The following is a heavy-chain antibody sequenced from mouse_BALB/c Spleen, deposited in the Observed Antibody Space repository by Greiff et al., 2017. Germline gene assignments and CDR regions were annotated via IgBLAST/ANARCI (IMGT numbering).Heavy chain of an antibody. J-gene: IGHJ3*01. D-gene: IGHD1-2*01. CDR2: ISSGGSYT. V-gene: IGHV5-9-4*01. Sequence: DVKLVESGGGLVKPGGSLKLSCAASGFTFSSYAMSWVRQSPEKRLEWVAEISSGGSYTYYPDTVTGRFTISRDNAKNTLYLEMSSLRSEDTAMYYCARDPAGPFAYWGQGTLVTVSA. CDR3: ARDPAGPFAY. CDR1: GFTFSSYA.